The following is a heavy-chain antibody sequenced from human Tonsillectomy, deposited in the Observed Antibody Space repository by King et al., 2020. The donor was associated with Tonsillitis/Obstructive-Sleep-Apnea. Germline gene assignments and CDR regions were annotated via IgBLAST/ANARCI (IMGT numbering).Heavy chain of an antibody. V-gene: IGHV4-59*08. CDR3: ARCGYNYDNWFDP. Sequence: VQLQESGPGLVKPSETLSLTCTVSGGSISSHYWSWIRQPPGKGLEWIGYIYYSGSTNYNPSLKSRVTISVDTSKNQFSLKLRSVTAADTAVYYCARCGYNYDNWFDPWGQGTLVTVSS. CDR1: GGSISSHY. J-gene: IGHJ5*02. D-gene: IGHD5-18*01. CDR2: IYYSGST.